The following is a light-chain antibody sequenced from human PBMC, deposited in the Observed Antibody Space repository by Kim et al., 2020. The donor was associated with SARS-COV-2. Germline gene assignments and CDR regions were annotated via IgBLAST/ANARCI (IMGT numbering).Light chain of an antibody. CDR2: GAS. V-gene: IGKV3-20*01. Sequence: SPGERATLACRASQSVSSNGLAWYQQKPGQAPRLLIYGASSRATGIPDMFSGSGSGTDFTLTISRLEPEDCAVYYCQQYGNPPRTFGQGTKVDIK. J-gene: IGKJ1*01. CDR1: QSVSSNG. CDR3: QQYGNPPRT.